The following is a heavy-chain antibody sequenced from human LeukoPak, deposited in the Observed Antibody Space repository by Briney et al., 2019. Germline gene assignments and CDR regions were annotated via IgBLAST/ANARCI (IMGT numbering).Heavy chain of an antibody. V-gene: IGHV4-34*01. Sequence: SETLSLTCAVYGGSFSGYYWSWIRQPPGKGLEWIGEINHSGSTNYNPSLKSRVTISVDTSKNQFSLKLSSVTAADTAVYYCATGGMVGNWFDPWGQGTLVTVSS. CDR2: INHSGST. D-gene: IGHD3-10*01. CDR1: GGSFSGYY. J-gene: IGHJ5*02. CDR3: ATGGMVGNWFDP.